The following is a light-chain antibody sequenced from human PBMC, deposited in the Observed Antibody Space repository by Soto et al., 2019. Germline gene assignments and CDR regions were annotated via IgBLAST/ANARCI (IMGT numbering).Light chain of an antibody. Sequence: QLVLTQSPPASASLGASVKLTCTLSSGHSSYAIAWHQQQPEKGPRYLMKLNSDGSHSKGDGIPDRFSGSSSGDERYLTISGLQSEDEADYYCQTRGTGGVFGGGTKVTVL. V-gene: IGLV4-69*01. CDR2: LNSDGSH. CDR1: SGHSSYA. J-gene: IGLJ2*01. CDR3: QTRGTGGV.